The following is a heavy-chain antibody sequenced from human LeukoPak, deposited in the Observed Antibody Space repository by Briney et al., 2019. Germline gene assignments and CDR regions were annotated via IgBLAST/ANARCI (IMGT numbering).Heavy chain of an antibody. CDR1: GFTFSSYS. V-gene: IGHV3-7*01. J-gene: IGHJ3*02. D-gene: IGHD3-3*02. Sequence: GGSLRLSCAASGFTFSSYSMSWVRQAPGKGLEWVANIKQDGSEKYYVDSVKGRFTISRDNAKNSLYLQMNSLRAEDTAVYYCAREIRVAFDIWGQGTMVTVSS. CDR2: IKQDGSEK. CDR3: AREIRVAFDI.